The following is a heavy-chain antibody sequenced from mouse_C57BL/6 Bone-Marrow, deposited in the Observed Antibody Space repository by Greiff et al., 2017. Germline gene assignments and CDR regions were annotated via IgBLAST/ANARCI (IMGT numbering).Heavy chain of an antibody. CDR3: ARGGGFAY. V-gene: IGHV1-54*01. CDR1: GYAFTNYL. CDR2: INPGSGGT. J-gene: IGHJ3*01. Sequence: VQLQQSGAELVRPGTSVKVSCKGSGYAFTNYLIEWVKQRPGQGLEWIGVINPGSGGTNYNEKFKGKATLTADKSSSTAYMQLSSLTSEDSAVYFCARGGGFAYWGQGTLVTVSA.